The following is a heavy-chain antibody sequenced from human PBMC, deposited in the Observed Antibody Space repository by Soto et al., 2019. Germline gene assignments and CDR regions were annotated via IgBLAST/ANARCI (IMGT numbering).Heavy chain of an antibody. CDR2: IYYSGST. CDR1: GGSISSYY. D-gene: IGHD1-7*01. V-gene: IGHV4-59*01. CDR3: ARDRVTGTGNWFDP. Sequence: PSETLSLTCTVSGGSISSYYWSWIRQPPGKGLEWIGYIYYSGSTNYNTSLKSRVTISVDTPRNQFSLKLSSVTAADTAVYYCARDRVTGTGNWFDPWGQGTLVTVSS. J-gene: IGHJ5*02.